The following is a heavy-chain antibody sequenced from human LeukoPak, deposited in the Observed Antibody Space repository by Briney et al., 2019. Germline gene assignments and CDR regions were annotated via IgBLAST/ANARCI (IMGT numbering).Heavy chain of an antibody. CDR2: IYYSGST. V-gene: IGHV4-31*03. Sequence: SETLSLTCTVSGGSISSGGYYWSWIRQHPGKGLEWIGYIYYSGSTYYNPSLKSRVTISVDTSKNQFSLKLSSVTAADTAVYYCARTYSGDPYNRFDPWGQGTLVTVSS. CDR1: GGSISSGGYY. D-gene: IGHD3-10*01. J-gene: IGHJ5*02. CDR3: ARTYSGDPYNRFDP.